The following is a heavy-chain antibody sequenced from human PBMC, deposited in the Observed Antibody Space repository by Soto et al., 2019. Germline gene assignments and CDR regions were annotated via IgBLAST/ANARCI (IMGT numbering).Heavy chain of an antibody. V-gene: IGHV3-30-3*01. CDR1: GFTLSSYA. CDR2: ISYDGSNK. J-gene: IGHJ4*02. CDR3: ARPLDYGDYRIDY. Sequence: PGGSLRLSCAASGFTLSSYAMHWVRQAPGKGLEWVAVISYDGSNKYYADSVKGRFTISRDNSKNTLYLQMNSLRAEDTAVYYCARPLDYGDYRIDYWGQGTLVTVSS. D-gene: IGHD4-17*01.